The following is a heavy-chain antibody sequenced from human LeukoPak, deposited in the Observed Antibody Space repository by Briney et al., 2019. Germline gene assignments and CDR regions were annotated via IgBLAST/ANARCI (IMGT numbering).Heavy chain of an antibody. CDR1: GYTFTSYV. CDR2: INAGNGNT. D-gene: IGHD4-17*01. V-gene: IGHV1-3*01. CDR3: ARDGLRVTTDPYYFDY. Sequence: ASVKVSCKASGYTFTSYVMHWVRQAPGQRLEWMGWINAGNGNTKYSQKFQGRVTITRDTSASTAYMELSSLRSEDTAVYYCARDGLRVTTDPYYFDYWGQGTLVTVSS. J-gene: IGHJ4*02.